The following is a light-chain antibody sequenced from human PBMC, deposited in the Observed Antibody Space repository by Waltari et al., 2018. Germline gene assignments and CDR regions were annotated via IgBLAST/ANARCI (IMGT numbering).Light chain of an antibody. J-gene: IGLJ3*02. Sequence: QSVMPQPPSLSGTPWVRVTTHCSACSFTLLSSSVYWYQQLPGTAPKLLIYRNNQRPSGVPDRFSGSNSGTSASLAISGLRSEDEADYYCAAWDDSLSGWVFGGGTKLTVL. CDR1: SFTLLSSS. V-gene: IGLV1-47*01. CDR3: AAWDDSLSGWV. CDR2: RNN.